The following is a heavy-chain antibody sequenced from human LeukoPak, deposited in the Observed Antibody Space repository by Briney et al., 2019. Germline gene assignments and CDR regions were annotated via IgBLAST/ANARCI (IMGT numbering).Heavy chain of an antibody. CDR3: ASSNWGYYFDC. V-gene: IGHV4-59*01. Sequence: SETLSLTCTVSGGSISSYYWSWIRQPPGKGLEWIGYIYYSGSTNYNPSLKSRVTISVDTSKNQFSLKLSSVTAADTAVYYCASSNWGYYFDCWGQGTLVTVSS. CDR2: IYYSGST. CDR1: GGSISSYY. D-gene: IGHD7-27*01. J-gene: IGHJ4*02.